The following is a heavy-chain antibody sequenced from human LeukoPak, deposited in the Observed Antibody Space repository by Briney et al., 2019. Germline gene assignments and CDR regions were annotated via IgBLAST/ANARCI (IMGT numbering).Heavy chain of an antibody. J-gene: IGHJ4*02. CDR2: IASNGGST. CDR1: GFTFSSYP. Sequence: GGSLRLSCAASGFTFSSYPMHWVRQAPGKGLEYVSAIASNGGSTYYANSVKGRLTISRDNSKNTLYLQMGSLRVEDMAVYYCARAYCSSTSCSLDSWGQGTLVTVSS. D-gene: IGHD2-2*01. CDR3: ARAYCSSTSCSLDS. V-gene: IGHV3-64*01.